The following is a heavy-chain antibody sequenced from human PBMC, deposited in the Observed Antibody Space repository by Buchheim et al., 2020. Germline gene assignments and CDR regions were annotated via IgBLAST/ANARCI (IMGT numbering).Heavy chain of an antibody. CDR1: GFTFSDYY. V-gene: IGHV3-11*06. J-gene: IGHJ6*02. CDR2: ISSSSSYT. CDR3: ARDITIFGVVTPVYYYGMDV. D-gene: IGHD3-3*01. Sequence: QVQLVESGGGLVKPGGSLRLSCAASGFTFSDYYMSWIRQAPGKGLEWVSYISSSSSYTNYADSVKGRFTISRDNAKNSLYLQMNSLRAEDTAVYYCARDITIFGVVTPVYYYGMDVWGQGTT.